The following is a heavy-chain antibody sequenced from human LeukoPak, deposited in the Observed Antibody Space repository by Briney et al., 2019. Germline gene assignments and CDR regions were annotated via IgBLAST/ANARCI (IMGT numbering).Heavy chain of an antibody. CDR3: ARVGSGWYDFDY. J-gene: IGHJ4*02. D-gene: IGHD6-19*01. V-gene: IGHV3-53*04. CDR2: IYSGSSST. CDR1: GFTVSSNY. Sequence: GGSLRLSCAASGFTVSSNYMSWVRRAPGKGLEWVSVIYSGSSSTYYTDSVKGRFTISRHNSKNTLYLQMNSLRAEDTAVYYCARVGSGWYDFDYWGQGTLVTVSS.